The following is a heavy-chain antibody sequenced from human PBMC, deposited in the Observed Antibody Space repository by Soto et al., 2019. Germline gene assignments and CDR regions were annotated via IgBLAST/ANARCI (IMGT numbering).Heavy chain of an antibody. CDR3: ARPAMVRVGAFDI. V-gene: IGHV3-74*01. Sequence: EVQLVESGGGLVQPGGSLRLSCAASGFTFSSYWMHWVRQAPGKGLVWVSRINSDGSGTSYADSVKGRFTISRDNAKNTVYLHMDRLRAEDTAVYYCARPAMVRVGAFDIWGQGTMVTVSS. CDR1: GFTFSSYW. J-gene: IGHJ3*02. D-gene: IGHD5-18*01. CDR2: INSDGSGT.